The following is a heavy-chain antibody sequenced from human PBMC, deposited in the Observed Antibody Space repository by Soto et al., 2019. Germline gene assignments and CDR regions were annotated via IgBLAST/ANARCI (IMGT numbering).Heavy chain of an antibody. J-gene: IGHJ4*02. CDR2: ISGSGANT. CDR3: ARDRATCDS. V-gene: IGHV3-23*01. Sequence: EVQLLQSGGGLVQPGGSLGLSCGASGFTFISYAMSWVRHVPGKGLEWISSISGSGANTWYAGSVQGRFIISRDNSKSTVALHMSSLRVEDTAIYYVARDRATCDSWCQVTVVTVSS. CDR1: GFTFISYA.